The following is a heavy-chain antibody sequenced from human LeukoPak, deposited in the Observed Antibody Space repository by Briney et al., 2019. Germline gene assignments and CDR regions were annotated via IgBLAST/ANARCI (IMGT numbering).Heavy chain of an antibody. V-gene: IGHV4-30-2*01. J-gene: IGHJ4*02. CDR3: ARVGCSGGSCQFDY. CDR2: IYHSGST. CDR1: GVSISSGGYS. Sequence: SETLSLTCAVSGVSISSGGYSWSWIRQPPGKGLEWIGYIYHSGSTYYNPSLKSRVTISVDRSKNQFSLKLSSVTAADTAVYYCARVGCSGGSCQFDYWGRGTLVTVSS. D-gene: IGHD2-15*01.